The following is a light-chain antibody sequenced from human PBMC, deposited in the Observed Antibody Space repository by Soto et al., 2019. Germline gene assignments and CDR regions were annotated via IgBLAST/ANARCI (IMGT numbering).Light chain of an antibody. CDR2: EVS. V-gene: IGLV2-8*01. CDR3: SSYAGSNKEV. Sequence: QSVLTQPPSASGSPGQSVTISCTGTSSDVGGYNYVSWYQQHPGKAPKLMIYEVSKRPSGVPDRFSGSKSGNTASLTVSWLQAEDEADYYCSSYAGSNKEVFGTGTKLTVL. J-gene: IGLJ1*01. CDR1: SSDVGGYNY.